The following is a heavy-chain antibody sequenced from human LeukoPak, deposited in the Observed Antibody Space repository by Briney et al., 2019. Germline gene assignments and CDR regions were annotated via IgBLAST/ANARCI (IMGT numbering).Heavy chain of an antibody. D-gene: IGHD2-21*02. CDR2: IRPRSGDT. Sequence: ASVKVSCKASGYTFTDYYMYWVRQTPGQGLEWMGWIRPRSGDTDYGKKFQGRVTMTRDTSTTTAYMELSRPKSDDTAVYFCARGHEVTASFDYWGQGTMVTVSS. J-gene: IGHJ4*02. V-gene: IGHV1-2*02. CDR3: ARGHEVTASFDY. CDR1: GYTFTDYY.